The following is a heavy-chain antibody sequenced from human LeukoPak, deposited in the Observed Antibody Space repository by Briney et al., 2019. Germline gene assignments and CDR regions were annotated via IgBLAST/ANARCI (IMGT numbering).Heavy chain of an antibody. J-gene: IGHJ3*02. Sequence: SETLSLTCAVYGGSFSGYYWSWIRQPPGKGLEWIGEINHSGSTNYNPSLKSRVTISVDTSKSHFSLKLSSVTAADTAVYYCARRRIAVAGSFAFDIWGQGTMVTVSS. D-gene: IGHD6-19*01. V-gene: IGHV4-34*01. CDR3: ARRRIAVAGSFAFDI. CDR1: GGSFSGYY. CDR2: INHSGST.